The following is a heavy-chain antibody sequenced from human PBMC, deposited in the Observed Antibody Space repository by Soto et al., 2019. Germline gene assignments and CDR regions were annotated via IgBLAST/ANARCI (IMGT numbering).Heavy chain of an antibody. D-gene: IGHD6-13*01. CDR3: ARLSGSWQSWFGP. J-gene: IGHJ5*02. V-gene: IGHV4-31*03. Sequence: PSETLSLTCTVSGGSISSVDFYWSWIRQHPGKGLEWIGYIYYSGNTYYNPSLKSRVTILVDTSKNQFSLKLSSVTAADTAVYYCARLSGSWQSWFGPWGQGTLVTVSS. CDR1: GGSISSVDFY. CDR2: IYYSGNT.